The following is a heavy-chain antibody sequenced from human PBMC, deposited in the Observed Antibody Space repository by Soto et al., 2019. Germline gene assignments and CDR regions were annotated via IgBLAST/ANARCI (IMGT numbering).Heavy chain of an antibody. Sequence: SETLSLTCAFYGGSFSDYYLTWILQPPGKGLEWIGGINHSGGTNFNPSLKSRVTISVDTSKNQFSLNLSSVTAADTAVYYCARGSITIFGVIKRWFDTWGQGTQVTVSS. D-gene: IGHD3-3*01. J-gene: IGHJ5*02. CDR1: GGSFSDYY. V-gene: IGHV4-34*01. CDR2: INHSGGT. CDR3: ARGSITIFGVIKRWFDT.